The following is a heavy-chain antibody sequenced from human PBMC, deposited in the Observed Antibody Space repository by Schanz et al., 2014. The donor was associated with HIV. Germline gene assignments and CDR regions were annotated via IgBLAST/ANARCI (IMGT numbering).Heavy chain of an antibody. CDR2: IYYDGSNK. J-gene: IGHJ6*02. CDR3: AREIDSSSWSFAGYYYGMDV. Sequence: QVQLVESGGGVVQPGRSLRLSCTASGFTFSSSGMHWVRQAPGKGLEWVAVIYYDGSNKYYADSVKGRFTISRDNSKNTLYLQMNSLRVEDTAVYYCAREIDSSSWSFAGYYYGMDVWGRGTTVTVAS. CDR1: GFTFSSSG. D-gene: IGHD6-13*01. V-gene: IGHV3-33*01.